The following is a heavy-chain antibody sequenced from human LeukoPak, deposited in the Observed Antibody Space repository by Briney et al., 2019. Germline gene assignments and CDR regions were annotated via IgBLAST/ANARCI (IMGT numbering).Heavy chain of an antibody. J-gene: IGHJ4*02. CDR3: ARRRYGSGSYSRFDY. V-gene: IGHV4-34*01. CDR1: GGSFSGYY. Sequence: SETLSLTCAVYGGSFSGYYWSWIRQPPGKGLEWIGEINHSRSTNYNPSLKSRVTISVDTSKNQFSLKLSSVTAADTAVYYCARRRYGSGSYSRFDYWGQGTLVTVSS. CDR2: INHSRST. D-gene: IGHD3-10*01.